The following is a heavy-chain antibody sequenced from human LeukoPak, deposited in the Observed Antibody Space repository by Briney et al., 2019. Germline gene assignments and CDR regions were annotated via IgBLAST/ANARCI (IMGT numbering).Heavy chain of an antibody. CDR2: IYAAYSDT. CDR1: GYSFTNYW. CDR3: ARLYGSGTHVDY. V-gene: IGHV5-51*01. J-gene: IGHJ4*02. Sequence: GESLKISCKGSGYSFTNYWIGWVRQMPGKGLEWMGTIYAAYSDTRYSPSFQGQVTISADKSISTSYLQWSSLKASDTAMYYCARLYGSGTHVDYWGQGTLVTVSS. D-gene: IGHD3-10*01.